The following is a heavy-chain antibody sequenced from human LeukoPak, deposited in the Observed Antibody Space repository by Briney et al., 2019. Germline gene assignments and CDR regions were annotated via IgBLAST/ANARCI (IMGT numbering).Heavy chain of an antibody. CDR2: IYATGST. J-gene: IGHJ4*02. Sequence: PSETLSLTCSVSGGSMNNYYWNWIRQSADKGLEWIGRIYATGSTDHNPSLKSRVTLSLDTSQNHSSLILTSVPAAATPVYFCARDKAVDSDRSGYYYNRGLDQWGQGILVTASS. V-gene: IGHV4-4*07. D-gene: IGHD3-22*01. CDR1: GGSMNNYY. CDR3: ARDKAVDSDRSGYYYNRGLDQ.